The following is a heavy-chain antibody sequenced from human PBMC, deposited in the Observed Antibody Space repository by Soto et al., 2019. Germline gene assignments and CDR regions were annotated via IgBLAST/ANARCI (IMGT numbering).Heavy chain of an antibody. V-gene: IGHV3-9*01. CDR1: GFTFDDYA. D-gene: IGHD1-20*01. CDR3: AKDQSWRGNWNRYYFDY. CDR2: ISWNSGSI. J-gene: IGHJ4*02. Sequence: GGSLRLACAASGFTFDDYAMHWVRQAPGKGLEWVSGISWNSGSIGYADSVKGRFTISRDNAKNSLYLHMNSMRAEDTASYYCAKDQSWRGNWNRYYFDYWGQGTLVTVSS.